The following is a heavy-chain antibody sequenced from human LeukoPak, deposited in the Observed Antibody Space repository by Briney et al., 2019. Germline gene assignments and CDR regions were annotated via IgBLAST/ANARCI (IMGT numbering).Heavy chain of an antibody. J-gene: IGHJ4*02. CDR2: IYWDDDK. CDR1: GFSLSTSGVG. CDR3: AHRRIGGAAAGTDDY. D-gene: IGHD6-13*01. V-gene: IGHV2-5*02. Sequence: SGPTLVNPTQTLTLTCTFSGFSLSTSGVGVXXXXXXXXXXXXXXXLIYWDDDKRYSPSLKSRLTITKDTSKNQVVLTMTNMDPVDTATYYCAHRRIGGAAAGTDDYWGQGTLVTVSS.